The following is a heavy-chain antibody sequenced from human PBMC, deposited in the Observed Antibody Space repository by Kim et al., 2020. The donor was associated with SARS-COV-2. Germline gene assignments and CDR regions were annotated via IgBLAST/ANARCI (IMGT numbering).Heavy chain of an antibody. CDR1: GGSISSSSYY. CDR3: ARSGKSSGWPLATKLQLPYYFDY. J-gene: IGHJ4*02. D-gene: IGHD6-19*01. CDR2: IYYSGST. V-gene: IGHV4-39*01. Sequence: SETLSLTCTVSGGSISSSSYYWGWIRQPPGKGLEWIGSIYYSGSTYYNPSLKSRVTISVDTSKNQFSLKLSSVTAADTAVYYCARSGKSSGWPLATKLQLPYYFDYWGQGTLVTVSS.